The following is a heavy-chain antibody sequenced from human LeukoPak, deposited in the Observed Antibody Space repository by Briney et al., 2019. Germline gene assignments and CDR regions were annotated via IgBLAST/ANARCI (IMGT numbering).Heavy chain of an antibody. V-gene: IGHV3-48*03. J-gene: IGHJ4*02. CDR2: ISSRGNTI. CDR3: ARSLGPTRPFDY. Sequence: PGGSLRLSCAASGFSFSSYEMNWVRQAPGKGLGWLSYISSRGNTIYYAESVKGRFTISRDNAKISLYLQMNSLRVEDTAIYYCARSLGPTRPFDYWGQGTLLIVSS. CDR1: GFSFSSYE. D-gene: IGHD5-24*01.